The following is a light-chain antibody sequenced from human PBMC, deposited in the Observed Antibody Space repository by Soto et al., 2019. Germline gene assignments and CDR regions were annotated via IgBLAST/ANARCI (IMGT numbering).Light chain of an antibody. Sequence: QSVLTQPPSVSGAPGQGVTISCTGSSSNIGAGYDVHWYQQLPGTAPKLLIYGNSNRPSGVPDRFSRSKSGTSASLAITGLQAEDEADYYCQSYDSSLSGYVFGTGTKLTVL. CDR3: QSYDSSLSGYV. CDR2: GNS. CDR1: SSNIGAGYD. J-gene: IGLJ1*01. V-gene: IGLV1-40*01.